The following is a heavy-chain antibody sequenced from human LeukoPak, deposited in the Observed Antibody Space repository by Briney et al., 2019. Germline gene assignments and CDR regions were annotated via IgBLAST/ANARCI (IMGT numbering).Heavy chain of an antibody. V-gene: IGHV4-39*01. CDR2: IYYSGST. Sequence: SETLSLTCTVSGGSISSSSYYWRWIRQPPGKGLEWIGSIYYSGSTYYNPSLKSRVTISVDTSKNQFSLKLSSVTAADTAVYYCARVTLAGTPDYLDYWGQGTLVTVSS. CDR1: GGSISSSSYY. D-gene: IGHD6-13*01. CDR3: ARVTLAGTPDYLDY. J-gene: IGHJ4*02.